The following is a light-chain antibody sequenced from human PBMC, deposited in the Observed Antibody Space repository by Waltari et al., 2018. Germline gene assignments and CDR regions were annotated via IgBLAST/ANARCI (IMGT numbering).Light chain of an antibody. CDR2: RIS. CDR1: QSLVHSDGNTH. J-gene: IGKJ2*01. CDR3: MQGTHCPYT. Sequence: DGVMNQSPLSLPVTLGQPASISCKASQSLVHSDGNTHLTWFQQRPGQSPRRLIYRISIRDAGVPDRFSGSGSGTDFTLKISRVEAEDVAVYYCMQGTHCPYTFGPGTRLDIK. V-gene: IGKV2-30*02.